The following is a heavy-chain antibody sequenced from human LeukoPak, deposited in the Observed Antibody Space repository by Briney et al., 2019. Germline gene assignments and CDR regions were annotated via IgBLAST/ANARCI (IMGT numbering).Heavy chain of an antibody. CDR2: IYYSGST. J-gene: IGHJ4*02. D-gene: IGHD2-2*01. Sequence: SETLSLTCTVSGGSISSSSYYWGWIRQPPGKGLEWIGSIYYSGSTYYNPSLKSRVTISVDTSKNQFSLKLSSVTAADTAVYYCARLGSVEYQLLSYFDYWGQGTLVTVSS. CDR1: GGSISSSSYY. V-gene: IGHV4-39*01. CDR3: ARLGSVEYQLLSYFDY.